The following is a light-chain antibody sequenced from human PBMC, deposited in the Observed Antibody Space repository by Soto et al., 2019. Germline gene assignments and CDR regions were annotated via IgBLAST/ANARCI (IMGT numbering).Light chain of an antibody. J-gene: IGKJ3*01. V-gene: IGKV3-20*01. CDR1: QSVNSNY. CDR2: GAS. Sequence: EIVLTQSPGTLSLSPGERATLSCRASQSVNSNYLAWYQQKPGQAPRLLIYGASSRATGIPDRLSGSGSGTDFTLTISRLEPEDFAVYFCQQYGGSPFTFGPGTKVHIK. CDR3: QQYGGSPFT.